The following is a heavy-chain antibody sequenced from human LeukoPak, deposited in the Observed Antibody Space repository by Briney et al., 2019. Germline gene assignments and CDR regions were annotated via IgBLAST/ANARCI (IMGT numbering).Heavy chain of an antibody. CDR3: ERDARRGFDYSNSLKY. Sequence: PGGSLRLSCAASGFIFTRYGMHWVRQAPGKGLEWVADICSNGSNTFYADSVKGRFTISRDNSQNTPYMQMSSLRAEDTAMYYCERDARRGFDYSNSLKYWGHGTVVTVSA. J-gene: IGHJ4*01. CDR2: ICSNGSNT. D-gene: IGHD4-11*01. CDR1: GFIFTRYG. V-gene: IGHV3-30*06.